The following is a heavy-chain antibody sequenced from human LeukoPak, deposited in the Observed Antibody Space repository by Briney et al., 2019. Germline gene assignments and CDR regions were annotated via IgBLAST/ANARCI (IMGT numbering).Heavy chain of an antibody. CDR2: ISYTGST. D-gene: IGHD2-21*01. CDR3: ARVDSHWFFDL. J-gene: IGHJ2*01. V-gene: IGHV4-39*02. CDR1: GASISSGDYY. Sequence: SETLSLTCTVSGASISSGDYYWGWIRQPPGKGLEWIGAISYTGSTSNNPSLESRVTISVDTSKNHFSPKLTSVTAADTAIYYCARVDSHWFFDLWGRGTLVTVSS.